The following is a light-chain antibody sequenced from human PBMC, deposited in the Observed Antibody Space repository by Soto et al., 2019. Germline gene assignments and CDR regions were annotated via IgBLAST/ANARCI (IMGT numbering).Light chain of an antibody. Sequence: EIVLTQSPDALSLSPGERVSLSCRASHTISSSYLAWYQQKPGQAPRLLMYGISRRATGVPDRFSGSGSGTDFTLTITRLEPEDFAVYYCQQYVTSSPRTFGQGTKVDIK. V-gene: IGKV3-20*01. CDR2: GIS. CDR3: QQYVTSSPRT. J-gene: IGKJ1*01. CDR1: HTISSSY.